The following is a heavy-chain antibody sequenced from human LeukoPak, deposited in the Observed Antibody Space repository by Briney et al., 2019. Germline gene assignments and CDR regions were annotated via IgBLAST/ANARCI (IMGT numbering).Heavy chain of an antibody. CDR2: INSDGSIT. J-gene: IGHJ6*02. V-gene: IGHV3-74*01. CDR1: GFTFTTYW. Sequence: GGSLGLSCAASGFTFTTYWMHWVRQAPGKGLVWVSHINSDGSITSYADSVKGRFTISRDNAKNTLYLQMNSLRAEDTAVYYCARDAVDTANAVWGQGTTVTVSS. CDR3: ARDAVDTANAV. D-gene: IGHD5-18*01.